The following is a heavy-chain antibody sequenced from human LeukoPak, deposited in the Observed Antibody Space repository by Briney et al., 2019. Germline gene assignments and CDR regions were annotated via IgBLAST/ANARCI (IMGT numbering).Heavy chain of an antibody. V-gene: IGHV3-30*02. CDR2: IRYDGSNK. D-gene: IGHD3-22*01. CDR1: GFTFSSYG. CDR3: ARDRYDGSGQGAFDI. J-gene: IGHJ3*02. Sequence: QSGGSLRLSCAASGFTFSSYGMHWVRQAPGKGLEWVAFIRYDGSNKYYADSVKGRLTISRDNSKNTLYLQMNSLRAEDTAVYYCARDRYDGSGQGAFDIWGQGTMVTVSS.